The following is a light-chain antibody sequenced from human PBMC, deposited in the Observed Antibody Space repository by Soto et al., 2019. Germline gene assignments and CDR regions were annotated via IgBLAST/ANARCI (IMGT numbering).Light chain of an antibody. V-gene: IGKV3-20*01. J-gene: IGKJ4*01. CDR2: DAS. CDR1: QSVNSNY. CDR3: QQYGSAPLT. Sequence: EIVLTQSPRTLSLSPGERATLSCRASQSVNSNYLAWYQQKPGQAPRLLIYDASSRATGIPDRLSGGGSGTDFTLTISRLEPEDFAVYYCQQYGSAPLTFGGGTKVEIK.